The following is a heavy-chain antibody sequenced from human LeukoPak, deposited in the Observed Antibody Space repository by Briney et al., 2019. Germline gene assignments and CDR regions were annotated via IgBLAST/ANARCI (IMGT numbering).Heavy chain of an antibody. CDR2: IYHSGST. V-gene: IGHV4-4*02. J-gene: IGHJ6*02. D-gene: IGHD5-12*01. CDR3: ARSRKRSGYVDYYYGMDV. CDR1: GGSISSSNW. Sequence: SETLSLTCTVSGGSISSSNWWSWVRQPPGKGLEWIGEIYHSGSTNYNPSLKSRVTISVDKSKNQFSLKLSSVTAADTAVYYCARSRKRSGYVDYYYGMDVWGQGTTVTVSS.